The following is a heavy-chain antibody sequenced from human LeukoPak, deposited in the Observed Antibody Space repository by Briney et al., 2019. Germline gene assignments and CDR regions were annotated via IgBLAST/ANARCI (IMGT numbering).Heavy chain of an antibody. Sequence: GGSLRLSCAASGFSFSSSWMHWVRQAPGKGLVWVSRMNSDGSITTYADSVKGRFTISRDNAKNTLYLQMNSLRAEDTAVYYCTRGQMPEGLFYWGQGSLVAVSS. CDR3: TRGQMPEGLFY. D-gene: IGHD2-2*01. CDR2: MNSDGSIT. V-gene: IGHV3-74*01. CDR1: GFSFSSSW. J-gene: IGHJ4*02.